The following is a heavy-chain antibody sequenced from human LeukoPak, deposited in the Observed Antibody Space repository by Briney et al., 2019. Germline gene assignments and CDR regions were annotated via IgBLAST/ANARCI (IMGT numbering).Heavy chain of an antibody. J-gene: IGHJ4*02. CDR2: IRYDGSNK. V-gene: IGHV3-30*02. CDR3: AKDKGHYYDSSGYRNYFDY. D-gene: IGHD3-22*01. Sequence: PGGSLRLSCAASGFTFSSYGMHWVRQAPGKGLEWVAFIRYDGSNKYYADSVKGRFTISRDNSKNTLYLQMNSLRAEDTAVYYCAKDKGHYYDSSGYRNYFDYWGQGTLGTVSS. CDR1: GFTFSSYG.